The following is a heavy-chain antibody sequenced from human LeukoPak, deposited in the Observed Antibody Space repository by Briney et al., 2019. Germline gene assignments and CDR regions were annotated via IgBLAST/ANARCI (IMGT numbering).Heavy chain of an antibody. CDR3: AELGITMIGGV. D-gene: IGHD3-10*02. J-gene: IGHJ6*04. CDR1: GFTFSDHD. Sequence: GGSLRLSCAASGFTFSDHDMDWVRQAPGKGLEWVSYISSSGSTIYYADSVKGRFTISRDNAKNSLYLQMNSLRAEDTAVYYCAELGITMIGGVWGKGTTVTISS. CDR2: ISSSGSTI. V-gene: IGHV3-11*04.